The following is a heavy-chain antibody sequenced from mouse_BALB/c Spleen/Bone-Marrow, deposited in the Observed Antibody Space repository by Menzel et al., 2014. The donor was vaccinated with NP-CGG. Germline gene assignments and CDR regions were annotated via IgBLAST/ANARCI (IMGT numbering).Heavy chain of an antibody. CDR1: GFSLTDYG. CDR2: IWGGGNT. V-gene: IGHV2-6-5*01. CDR3: AKHGRGLLRNAMDY. D-gene: IGHD2-3*01. J-gene: IGHJ4*01. Sequence: VHLVESGPGLVAPSQSLSITCTVSGFSLTDYGVSWIRQPPGKGLEWLGVIWGGGNTYYNSTLKSRLSISKDNSKSQVFLKMNSLQTDDTAMYYCAKHGRGLLRNAMDYWGQGTSVTVSS.